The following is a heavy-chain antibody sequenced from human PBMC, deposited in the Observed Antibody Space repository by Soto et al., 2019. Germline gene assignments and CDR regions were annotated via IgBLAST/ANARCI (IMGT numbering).Heavy chain of an antibody. J-gene: IGHJ4*02. V-gene: IGHV5-51*01. CDR2: IDPGDSDA. CDR1: GYSFTSYW. Sequence: GESLKISCKGSGYSFTSYWISCVRQMPGKGLEWMGRIDPGDSDARYSPSFQGQVIFSADKSTSTAYLQWSSLKASDTAMYYCARPAFPRSYYYDSSGYPDYWGQGTLVTVSS. D-gene: IGHD3-22*01. CDR3: ARPAFPRSYYYDSSGYPDY.